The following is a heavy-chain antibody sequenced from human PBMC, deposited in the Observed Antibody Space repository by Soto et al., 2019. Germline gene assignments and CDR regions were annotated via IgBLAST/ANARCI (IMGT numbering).Heavy chain of an antibody. J-gene: IGHJ4*02. V-gene: IGHV5-51*01. D-gene: IGHD6-13*01. CDR2: IYPGDHET. CDR3: ARSPRSSPYFDY. Sequence: VESLQISCRCSGYTFSNFWIAWVRHLPGKGLEWMGIIYPGDHETRYSPSFHGKVTISADKSINTAYLQWSSLEASDSAFYYCARSPRSSPYFDYWGQGALVTVSS. CDR1: GYTFSNFW.